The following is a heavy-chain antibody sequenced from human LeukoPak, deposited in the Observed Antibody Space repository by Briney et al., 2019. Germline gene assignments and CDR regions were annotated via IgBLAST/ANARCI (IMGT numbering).Heavy chain of an antibody. CDR1: GFTVSSNS. D-gene: IGHD3-9*01. Sequence: PGGSLRLSCTVSGFTVSSNSMSWVRQAPGRGLEWVSFIYSDNTHYSDSVKGRFTISRDNSKNTLYLQMNSLRAEDTAVYYCARRTYDILTGYYYRYYYYYMDVWGKGTTVTVSS. CDR3: ARRTYDILTGYYYRYYYYYMDV. J-gene: IGHJ6*03. V-gene: IGHV3-53*01. CDR2: IYSDNT.